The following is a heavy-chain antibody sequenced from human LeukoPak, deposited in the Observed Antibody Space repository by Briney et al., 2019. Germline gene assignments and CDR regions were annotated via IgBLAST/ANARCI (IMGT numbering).Heavy chain of an antibody. J-gene: IGHJ6*02. CDR1: GFTFSSYA. Sequence: GGSLRLSCAASGFTFSSYAMSWVRQAPGNGLEWVSAISGSGGSTYYADSVKGRFTISRDNSKNTLYLQMNSLRAEDTAVYYCAKVLADNNYYYYGMDVWGQGTTVTGSS. CDR3: AKVLADNNYYYYGMDV. V-gene: IGHV3-23*01. D-gene: IGHD6-19*01. CDR2: ISGSGGST.